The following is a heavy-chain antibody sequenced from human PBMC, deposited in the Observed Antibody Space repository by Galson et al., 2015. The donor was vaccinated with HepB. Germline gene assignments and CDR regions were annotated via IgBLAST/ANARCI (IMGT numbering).Heavy chain of an antibody. D-gene: IGHD3-3*01. CDR1: GFTFSDYY. V-gene: IGHV3-11*01. CDR3: ARGARDSDFWSGPAYWFDP. CDR2: ISSSGSTI. J-gene: IGHJ5*02. Sequence: SLRLSCAASGFTFSDYYMSWIRQAPGKGLEWVSYISSSGSTIYYADSVKGRFTISRDNAKNSLYLQMNSLRAEDTAVYYCARGARDSDFWSGPAYWFDPWGQGTLVTVSS.